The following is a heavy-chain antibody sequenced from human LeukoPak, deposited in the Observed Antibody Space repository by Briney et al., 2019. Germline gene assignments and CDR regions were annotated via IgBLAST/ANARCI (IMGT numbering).Heavy chain of an antibody. CDR1: GYTFTGYY. CDR3: AREGGSYSGGGFSWFDP. V-gene: IGHV1-2*02. Sequence: ASVKVSCKASGYTFTGYYMHWVRQAPGQGLEWMGWINPNSGGTNYAQKFQGRVTMTRDTSISTAYMELSRLRSDDTAVYYCAREGGSYSGGGFSWFDPWGQGTLVTVSS. D-gene: IGHD1-26*01. J-gene: IGHJ5*02. CDR2: INPNSGGT.